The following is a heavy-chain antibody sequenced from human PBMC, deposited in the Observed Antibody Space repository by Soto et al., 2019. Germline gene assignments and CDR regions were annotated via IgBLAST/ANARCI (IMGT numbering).Heavy chain of an antibody. CDR3: AKGQGYVFDY. D-gene: IGHD3-10*02. V-gene: IGHV3-23*01. CDR2: ISGSGGST. CDR1: EGNSIDYA. J-gene: IGHJ4*02. Sequence: GRLQRLSCTVAEGNSIDYAMNRIRQATGKGLEWVSGISGSGGSTYHADSVKGRLTISRDNSKNTLYLQMNSLRAEDTAVYYCAKGQGYVFDYWGQGTLVTVSS.